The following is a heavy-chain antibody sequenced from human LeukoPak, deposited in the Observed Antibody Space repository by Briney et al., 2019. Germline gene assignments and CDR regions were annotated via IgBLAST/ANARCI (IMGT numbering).Heavy chain of an antibody. Sequence: GGSLRLSCTASGFTFGDYAMSWVRQAPGKGLEWVGVIRSKAYGGTTEYAASVKGRFTISRDDSKSIAYLQMNSLKTEDTAVYHCTREYRPHHFWSGYPHYWGQGTLVTVSS. D-gene: IGHD3-3*02. CDR3: TREYRPHHFWSGYPHY. CDR1: GFTFGDYA. J-gene: IGHJ4*02. CDR2: IRSKAYGGTT. V-gene: IGHV3-49*04.